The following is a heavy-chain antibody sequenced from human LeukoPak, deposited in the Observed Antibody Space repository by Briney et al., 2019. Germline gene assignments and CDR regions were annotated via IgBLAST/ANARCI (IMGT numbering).Heavy chain of an antibody. CDR2: IYYSGST. Sequence: SETLSLTCTVSGGSISSSSYYWGWIRQPPGTGLEWIGSIYYSGSTYYNPSLKSRVTISVGTSRNQVSLKLSSVTAADTAVYYCARRAHYDSSGYYYVFDYWGQGTLVTVSS. V-gene: IGHV4-39*01. CDR3: ARRAHYDSSGYYYVFDY. D-gene: IGHD3-22*01. J-gene: IGHJ4*02. CDR1: GGSISSSSYY.